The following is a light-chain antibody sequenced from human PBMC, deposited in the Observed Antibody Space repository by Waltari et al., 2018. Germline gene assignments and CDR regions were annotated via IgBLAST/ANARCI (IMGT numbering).Light chain of an antibody. CDR2: GAS. CDR3: QQRAGWPLYS. V-gene: IGKV3-11*01. Sequence: EIVLTQSPDTLSLSPGERATHSCRASQSVGGYLAWYQHKPGQAPMLLSSGASNRATGIPARFSGSGSGTDFTLTISSLEPEDFAVYYCQQRAGWPLYSFGQGTRLEI. J-gene: IGKJ2*01. CDR1: QSVGGY.